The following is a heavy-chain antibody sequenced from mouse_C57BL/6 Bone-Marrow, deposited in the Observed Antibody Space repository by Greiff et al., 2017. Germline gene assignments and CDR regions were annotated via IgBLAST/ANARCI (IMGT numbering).Heavy chain of an antibody. J-gene: IGHJ1*03. Sequence: EVMLVESGGGLVKPGGSLKLSCAASGFTFSSYTMSWVRQTPEKRLQWVAAISGGGGNTYYPDSVKGRFTISRYNDKNILYLQMSSLRSEDTSLYYCSRQVTTVLATKYFDVWGTGTTVTVSS. V-gene: IGHV5-9*01. CDR1: GFTFSSYT. CDR3: SRQVTTVLATKYFDV. CDR2: ISGGGGNT. D-gene: IGHD1-1*01.